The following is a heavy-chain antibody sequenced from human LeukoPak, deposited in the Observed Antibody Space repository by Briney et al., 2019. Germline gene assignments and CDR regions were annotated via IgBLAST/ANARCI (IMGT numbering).Heavy chain of an antibody. CDR1: GFTFSSYW. V-gene: IGHV3-7*01. CDR2: IKQDGSAK. D-gene: IGHD3-22*01. Sequence: GGSLRLSCAASGFTFSSYWMSWVRQAPGKGLEWVANIKQDGSAKYYVDSVKGRFTISRDNAKNSLYLQMNSLRAEDTAVYYCARDNSGDYYDNSGYSALGYWGQGTLVTVSS. CDR3: ARDNSGDYYDNSGYSALGY. J-gene: IGHJ4*02.